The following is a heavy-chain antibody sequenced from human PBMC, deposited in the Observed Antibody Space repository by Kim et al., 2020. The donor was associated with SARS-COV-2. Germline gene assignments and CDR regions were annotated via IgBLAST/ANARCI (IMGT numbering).Heavy chain of an antibody. CDR2: INHSGST. CDR3: ARGQPLSTMVRGVIREYYFDY. Sequence: ETLSLTCAVYGGSFSGYYWSWIRQPPGKGLEWIGEINHSGSTNYNPSLKSRVTISVDTSKNQFSLKLSSVTAADTAVYYCARGQPLSTMVRGVIREYYFDYWGQGTLVTVSS. D-gene: IGHD3-10*01. J-gene: IGHJ4*02. CDR1: GGSFSGYY. V-gene: IGHV4-34*01.